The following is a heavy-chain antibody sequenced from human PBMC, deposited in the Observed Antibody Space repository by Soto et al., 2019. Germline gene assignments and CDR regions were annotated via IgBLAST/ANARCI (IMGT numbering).Heavy chain of an antibody. CDR1: GFTFSSYA. CDR3: AKGHQHSSSGPTHYYYGMDV. CDR2: ISGSGGST. Sequence: GGSLRLSCAASGFTFSSYAMSWVRQAPGKGLEWVSAISGSGGSTYYADSVKGRSTISRDNSKNTLYLQMNSLRAEDTAVYYCAKGHQHSSSGPTHYYYGMDVWGQGTTVTVSS. V-gene: IGHV3-23*01. D-gene: IGHD6-13*01. J-gene: IGHJ6*02.